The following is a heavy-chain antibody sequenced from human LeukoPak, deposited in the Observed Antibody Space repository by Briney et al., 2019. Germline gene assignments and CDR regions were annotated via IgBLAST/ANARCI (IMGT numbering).Heavy chain of an antibody. Sequence: ASVKVSCKASGGTFSSYAISWVRQAPGQGLEWMGGIIPTFGTANYAQKFQGRVTITTDESTSTAYMELSSLRSEDTAVYYCARRSQKPRWFGEVMGLEYYMDVWGKGTTVTVSS. V-gene: IGHV1-69*05. D-gene: IGHD3-10*01. CDR3: ARRSQKPRWFGEVMGLEYYMDV. J-gene: IGHJ6*03. CDR1: GGTFSSYA. CDR2: IIPTFGTA.